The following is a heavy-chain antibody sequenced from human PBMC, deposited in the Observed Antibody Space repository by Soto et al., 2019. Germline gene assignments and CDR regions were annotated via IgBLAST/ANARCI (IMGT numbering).Heavy chain of an antibody. J-gene: IGHJ4*02. CDR3: ARQSGAWYRFDF. D-gene: IGHD1-1*01. Sequence: QVQLQQWGAGLLKPSQTLSLTCTGYGGSFSAYHWSWIRQSPGKGPEWIGEVNHSGGTNYNPTLRSRATISIDTSKNQFALQLTSVTVADAAVYFCARQSGAWYRFDFWGQGTLVSVSS. CDR2: VNHSGGT. CDR1: GGSFSAYH. V-gene: IGHV4-34*01.